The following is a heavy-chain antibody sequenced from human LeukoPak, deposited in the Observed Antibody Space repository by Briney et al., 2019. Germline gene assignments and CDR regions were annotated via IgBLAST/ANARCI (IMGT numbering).Heavy chain of an antibody. CDR2: ISGSGGST. J-gene: IGHJ6*02. V-gene: IGHV3-23*01. CDR1: GFTFSSYA. CDR3: AKDLYCSGGSCYSTKSYYYYYGMDV. D-gene: IGHD2-15*01. Sequence: PGGSLRLSCAASGFTFSSYAMSWVRQAPGKGLEWVSAISGSGGSTYYADSVKGRFTISRDNSKNTLYLQMNSLRAEDTAVYYCAKDLYCSGGSCYSTKSYYYYYGMDVWGQGTTVTVSS.